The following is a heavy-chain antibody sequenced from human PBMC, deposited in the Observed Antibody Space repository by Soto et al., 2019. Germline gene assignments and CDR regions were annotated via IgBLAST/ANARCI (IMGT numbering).Heavy chain of an antibody. J-gene: IGHJ4*02. V-gene: IGHV3-48*01. CDR2: ISSSSSTI. D-gene: IGHD3-10*01. CDR3: ARDPTLYYYGSGSSFDY. CDR1: GFTFSSYS. Sequence: GGSLRLSCAASGFTFSSYSMNWVRQAPGKGLEWVSYISSSSSTIYYADSVKGRFTISRDNAKNSLYLQMNSLRAEDTTVYYCARDPTLYYYGSGSSFDYWGQGTLVTVSS.